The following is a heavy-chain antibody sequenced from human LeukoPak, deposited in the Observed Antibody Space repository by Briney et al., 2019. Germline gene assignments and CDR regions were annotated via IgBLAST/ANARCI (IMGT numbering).Heavy chain of an antibody. D-gene: IGHD3-3*01. J-gene: IGHJ6*03. CDR1: GFTFSNYW. V-gene: IGHV3-7*01. CDR3: ARVPELRFLEWWTKYYYYYYMDV. CDR2: IEQDGSEK. Sequence: PGGSLRLSCEGSGFTFSNYWMSWVRQAPGKGLEWVANIEQDGSEKYYVDSVKGRFTISRDNAKNSLYLQMNSLRAEDTAVYYCARVPELRFLEWWTKYYYYYYMDVWGKGTTVTVSS.